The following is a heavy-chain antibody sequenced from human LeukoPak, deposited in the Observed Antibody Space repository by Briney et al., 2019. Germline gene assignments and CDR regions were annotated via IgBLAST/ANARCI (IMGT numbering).Heavy chain of an antibody. CDR3: ATRTYRSGWSYFDY. J-gene: IGHJ4*02. CDR2: IYPGGSET. V-gene: IGHV5-51*01. Sequence: GQSLKISCKGSGYSFTSYWIGWVRQMPGKGLEWMGVIYPGGSETRYSPSFQGQVTISADKSISSAYLQWSSLKASDTAMYYCATRTYRSGWSYFDYWGRGTLVTVSS. CDR1: GYSFTSYW. D-gene: IGHD6-19*01.